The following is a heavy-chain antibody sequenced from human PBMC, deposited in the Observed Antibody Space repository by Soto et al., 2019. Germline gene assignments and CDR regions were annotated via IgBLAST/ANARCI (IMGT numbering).Heavy chain of an antibody. CDR3: ARGRNFWSGYYYYYGMDV. V-gene: IGHV4-34*01. CDR2: INHSGST. D-gene: IGHD3-3*01. J-gene: IGHJ6*02. CDR1: GGSFSGYY. Sequence: SETLSLTCAVYGGSFSGYYWSWIRQPPGKGLEWIGEINHSGSTNYNPSLKSRVTISVDTSKNQFSLKLSSVTAADTAVYYCARGRNFWSGYYYYYGMDVWGQGTTVTVSS.